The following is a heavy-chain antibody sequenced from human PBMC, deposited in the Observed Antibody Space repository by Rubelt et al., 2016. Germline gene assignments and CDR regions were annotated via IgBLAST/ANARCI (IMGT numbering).Heavy chain of an antibody. CDR2: ISHGGST. D-gene: IGHD6-13*01. Sequence: QVQLQQWGAGLLKPSETLSLTCAVYGGSFSSYYWSWVRQPPGKGLEWIGEISHGGSTNYNPSLKSRVTISVDASNNQLSLKLASVTAADTAGYHCATLRTAAGTWPSSRDYWGQGTPVTVSS. J-gene: IGHJ4*02. CDR1: GGSFSSYY. V-gene: IGHV4-34*01. CDR3: ATLRTAAGTWPSSRDY.